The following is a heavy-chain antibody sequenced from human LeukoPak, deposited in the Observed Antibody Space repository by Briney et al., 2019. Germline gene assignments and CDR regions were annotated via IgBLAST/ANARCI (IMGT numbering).Heavy chain of an antibody. V-gene: IGHV1-18*01. D-gene: IGHD3-3*01. Sequence: ASVKVSCKASGYTFTSYGISWVRQAPGQGLEWMGWISAYNGNTNYAQKLQGRVTMTTDTSTSTAYMELRILRSNDTAWYNCAREGVSWFLEWLPTPMDVCGKGTTVTVSP. J-gene: IGHJ6*01. CDR2: ISAYNGNT. CDR1: GYTFTSYG. CDR3: AREGVSWFLEWLPTPMDV.